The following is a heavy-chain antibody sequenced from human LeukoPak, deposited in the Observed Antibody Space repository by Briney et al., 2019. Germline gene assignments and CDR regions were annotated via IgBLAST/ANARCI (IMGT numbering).Heavy chain of an antibody. CDR1: GFTFSSYA. V-gene: IGHV3-30*01. CDR2: RSYDGSNK. J-gene: IGHJ4*02. CDR3: ARVSSRRWLQSQHLDY. Sequence: GRSLRLSCAASGFTFSSYAMHWARQAPGKGLEWVAVRSYDGSNKYYADSVKGRFTISRDNSKNTLYLQMNSLRAEDTAVYYCARVSSRRWLQSQHLDYWGQGTLVTVSS. D-gene: IGHD5-24*01.